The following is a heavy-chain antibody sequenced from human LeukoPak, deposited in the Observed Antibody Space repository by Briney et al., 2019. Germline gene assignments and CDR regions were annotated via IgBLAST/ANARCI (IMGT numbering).Heavy chain of an antibody. CDR1: GGSFSGYS. D-gene: IGHD3-16*01. Sequence: SETLSLTCAVYGGSFSGYSWTWIRQPPGKGLEWIGEINHSGSTNYNPSLKSRVTISVDTSKNQFSLKLSSVTAADTAVYYCARGGFGRPFDYWGQGTLVTVSS. V-gene: IGHV4-34*01. CDR3: ARGGFGRPFDY. J-gene: IGHJ4*02. CDR2: INHSGST.